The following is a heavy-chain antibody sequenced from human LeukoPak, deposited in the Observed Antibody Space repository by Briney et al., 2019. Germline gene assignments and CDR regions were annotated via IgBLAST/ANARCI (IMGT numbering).Heavy chain of an antibody. Sequence: GGSLRLSCAASGFTFSSYGMSWVRQAPGKGLEWVSAISGSGGSTYYADSVKGRFTISRDNSKNTLYLQMNSLRAEDTAVYYCAKDASSWYNYYYMDVWGKGTTVTISS. V-gene: IGHV3-23*01. D-gene: IGHD6-13*01. J-gene: IGHJ6*03. CDR2: ISGSGGST. CDR1: GFTFSSYG. CDR3: AKDASSWYNYYYMDV.